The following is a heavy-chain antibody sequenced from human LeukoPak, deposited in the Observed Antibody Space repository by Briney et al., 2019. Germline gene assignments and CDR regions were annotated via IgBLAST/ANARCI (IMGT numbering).Heavy chain of an antibody. J-gene: IGHJ5*02. V-gene: IGHV4-38-2*02. CDR3: ARAVGATTYRWFDP. D-gene: IGHD1-26*01. CDR2: IYHSGST. Sequence: SETLSLTCTVSGYSISSGYYWGWIRQPPGKGLEWIGSIYHSGSTYYNPSLKSRVTISVDTSKNQFSLKLSSVTAADTAVYYCARAVGATTYRWFDPWGQGTLVTVSS. CDR1: GYSISSGYY.